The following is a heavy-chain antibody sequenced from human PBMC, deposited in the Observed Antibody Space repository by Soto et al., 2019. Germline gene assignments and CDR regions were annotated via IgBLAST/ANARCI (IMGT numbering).Heavy chain of an antibody. CDR1: GGSISSGDYY. V-gene: IGHV4-30-4*01. Sequence: SETLSLTCTVSGGSISSGDYYWSWIRQPPGKGLEWIGYIYFSGSTYYNPSLKSRLTISVDTSKNQFSLRLSSATAADTAVYYCALYYYDSSGFDAFDIWGQGTMVTVSS. CDR2: IYFSGST. J-gene: IGHJ3*02. D-gene: IGHD3-22*01. CDR3: ALYYYDSSGFDAFDI.